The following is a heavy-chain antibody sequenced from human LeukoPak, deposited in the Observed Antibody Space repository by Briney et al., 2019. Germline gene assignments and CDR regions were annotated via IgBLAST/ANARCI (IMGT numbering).Heavy chain of an antibody. CDR3: AREYSRYSGTYYDY. D-gene: IGHD5-12*01. V-gene: IGHV1-2*02. J-gene: IGHJ4*02. CDR1: GYTFTGHF. CDR2: SNPNSGDT. Sequence: GASVKVSCKTSGYTFTGHFIHWVRQAPGQGLEWMGWSNPNSGDTNYAQEFQGRVTMTRDTSISTAYMELSRVTSDDTAVYYCAREYSRYSGTYYDYWGQGTLVTVSS.